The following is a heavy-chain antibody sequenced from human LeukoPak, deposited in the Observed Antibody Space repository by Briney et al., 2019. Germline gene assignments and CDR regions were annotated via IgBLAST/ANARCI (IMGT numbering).Heavy chain of an antibody. Sequence: GGSLRLSCAASGFTFSNAWMSWVRQAPGKGLEWVGRIKSKSDGGTTDYAAPVKGRFTISRDDSRNTLYLQMNSLKTEDTAVYYCTTGAYSSSYYFDYWGQGTLVTVPS. CDR2: IKSKSDGGTT. J-gene: IGHJ4*02. CDR1: GFTFSNAW. V-gene: IGHV3-15*01. D-gene: IGHD6-6*01. CDR3: TTGAYSSSYYFDY.